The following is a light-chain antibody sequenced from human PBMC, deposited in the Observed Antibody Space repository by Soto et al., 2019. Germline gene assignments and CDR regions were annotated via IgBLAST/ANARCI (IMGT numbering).Light chain of an antibody. V-gene: IGKV3-15*01. J-gene: IGKJ1*01. CDR3: QQYDNWPWT. CDR1: QTIDNT. Sequence: EIVMTQSPTTLSVSPGERATLSCRASQTIDNTLAWYQRKPGQAPRLLIYDASTRATGVPARFSGSGSGTDFTLTISSLQSEDFAVYYCQQYDNWPWTFGQGTKVDIK. CDR2: DAS.